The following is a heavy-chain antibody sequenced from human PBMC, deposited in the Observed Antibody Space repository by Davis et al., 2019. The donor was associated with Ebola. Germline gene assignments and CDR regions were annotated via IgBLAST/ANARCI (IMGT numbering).Heavy chain of an antibody. CDR3: ARGRVGFGESYLYGMDV. V-gene: IGHV4-59*01. Sequence: SETLSLTCSVSDGSISSYYWNWIRQPPGKGLEWIGYIYYSGSTNYNPSLKSRVTISVDTSKNQFSLRLSSVTAADTAVYYCARGRVGFGESYLYGMDVWGQGTTVTVS. J-gene: IGHJ6*02. D-gene: IGHD3-10*01. CDR2: IYYSGST. CDR1: DGSISSYY.